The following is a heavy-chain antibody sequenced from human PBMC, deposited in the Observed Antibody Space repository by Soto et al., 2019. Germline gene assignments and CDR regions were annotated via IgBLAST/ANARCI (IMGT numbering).Heavy chain of an antibody. CDR1: GGSISSGGYY. D-gene: IGHD4-17*01. CDR3: ARGQTDYGDSHFYY. V-gene: IGHV4-31*03. J-gene: IGHJ4*02. Sequence: QVQLQESGPGLVKPSQTLSLTCTVSGGSISSGGYYWSWIRQHPGKGLEWIGYIYYSGSTYYNPSLKSRVTXXVXKXXNQCSLKLSSVTAADTAVYYCARGQTDYGDSHFYYWGQGTLVTVSS. CDR2: IYYSGST.